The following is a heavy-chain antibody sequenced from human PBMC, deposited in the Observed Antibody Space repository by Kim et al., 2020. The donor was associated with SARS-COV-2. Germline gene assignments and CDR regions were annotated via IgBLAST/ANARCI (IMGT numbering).Heavy chain of an antibody. Sequence: SETLSLTCTVSGGSISSSSYYWGWIRQPPGKGLEWIGSIYYSGSTYYNPSLKSRVTISVDTSKNQFSLKLSSVTAADTAVYYCARLRVGTTVTTTGLYYFDYWGQGTLVTVSS. CDR1: GGSISSSSYY. J-gene: IGHJ4*02. V-gene: IGHV4-39*01. D-gene: IGHD4-4*01. CDR3: ARLRVGTTVTTTGLYYFDY. CDR2: IYYSGST.